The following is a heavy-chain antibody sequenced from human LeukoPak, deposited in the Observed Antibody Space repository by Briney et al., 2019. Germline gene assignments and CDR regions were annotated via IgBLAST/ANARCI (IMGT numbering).Heavy chain of an antibody. CDR3: ARGQGAADY. J-gene: IGHJ4*02. V-gene: IGHV4-4*02. Sequence: SENLSLTCSVSGCTISSRNWWGWVRQPPGKGLERIGEVSRTGSIDYDPSVRSRATISLDKSKSQFSLRLTSLNSADTAVYYCARGQGAADYWGQGILVVVSS. CDR1: GCTISSRNW. CDR2: VSRTGSI. D-gene: IGHD1-26*01.